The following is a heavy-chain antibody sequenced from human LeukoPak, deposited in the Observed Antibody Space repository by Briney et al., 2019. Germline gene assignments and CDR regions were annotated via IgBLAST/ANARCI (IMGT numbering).Heavy chain of an antibody. V-gene: IGHV4-4*07. Sequence: SETLSLTCTVSGGSISSYCWSWIRQPAGKGLEWIGRIYTSGSTNYNPSLKSRVTMSVDTSKNQFSLKLSSVTAADTAVYYCARATYYYDSSGYLHYFDYWGQGTLVTVSS. CDR2: IYTSGST. D-gene: IGHD3-22*01. CDR1: GGSISSYC. CDR3: ARATYYYDSSGYLHYFDY. J-gene: IGHJ4*02.